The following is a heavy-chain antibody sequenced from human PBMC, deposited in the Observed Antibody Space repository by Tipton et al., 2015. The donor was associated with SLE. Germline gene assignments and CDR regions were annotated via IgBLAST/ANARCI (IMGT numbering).Heavy chain of an antibody. CDR3: ARVIATFDY. CDR1: GASISSGSYF. CDR2: IHTSGNT. J-gene: IGHJ4*02. V-gene: IGHV4-61*02. Sequence: TLSLTCTVSGASISSGSYFWGWIRQSAGEGLEWLGRIHTSGNTHYNPSLSSRLTISVDTSRNQFSLRLTSVTAADTAVYYCARVIATFDYWGQGTLVTVSS. D-gene: IGHD1-26*01.